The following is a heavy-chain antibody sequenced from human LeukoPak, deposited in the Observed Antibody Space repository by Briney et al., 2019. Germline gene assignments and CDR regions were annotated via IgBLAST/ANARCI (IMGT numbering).Heavy chain of an antibody. CDR1: GGSISSGGYY. D-gene: IGHD2-2*01. Sequence: SETLSLTCTVSGGSISSGGYYWSWIRQHPGKGLEWIGYIYYSGSTYYNPSLKSQVTISVDTSKNQFSLKLSSVTAADTAVYYCARGKYCSSTSCYGPFDYWGQGTLVTVSS. V-gene: IGHV4-31*01. J-gene: IGHJ4*02. CDR3: ARGKYCSSTSCYGPFDY. CDR2: IYYSGST.